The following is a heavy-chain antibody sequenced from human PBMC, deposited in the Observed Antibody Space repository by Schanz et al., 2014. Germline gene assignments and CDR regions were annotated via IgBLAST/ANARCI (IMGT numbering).Heavy chain of an antibody. CDR3: ARAYGDSPTDI. Sequence: QVHLVQSGAEVKKPGSSVKVSCKASGYSFSAHYLHWVRQAPGQGLEWMGWISAYTNNTNYAQKVQGRVTITADRSTSTAYMELSSLRSEATAVYYCARAYGDSPTDIWGQGTLVTVSS. V-gene: IGHV1-18*04. D-gene: IGHD4-17*01. CDR1: GYSFSAHY. J-gene: IGHJ4*02. CDR2: ISAYTNNT.